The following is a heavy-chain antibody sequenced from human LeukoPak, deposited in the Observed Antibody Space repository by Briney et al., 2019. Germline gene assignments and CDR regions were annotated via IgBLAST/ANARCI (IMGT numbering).Heavy chain of an antibody. D-gene: IGHD1/OR15-1a*01. V-gene: IGHV4-34*01. J-gene: IGHJ5*02. Sequence: PSETLSLTCAVYGGSFSGYYWSWIRQPPGKGLEWIGEINHSGSTNYNPSLESRVSISVDTSKNQFSLTLSSVTVADTAMYYCARGYHTNKDWFDPWGQGTLVTVSS. CDR2: INHSGST. CDR1: GGSFSGYY. CDR3: ARGYHTNKDWFDP.